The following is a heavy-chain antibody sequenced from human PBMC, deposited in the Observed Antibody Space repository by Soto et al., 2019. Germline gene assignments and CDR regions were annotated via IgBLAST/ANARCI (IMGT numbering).Heavy chain of an antibody. CDR2: ISYDGSNK. J-gene: IGHJ4*02. Sequence: QVQLVESGGGVVQPGRSLRLSCAASGFTFSSYGMHWVRQAPGKGLEWVAVISYDGSNKYYADSVKGRFTISRDNSKNTLYLQMNSLRAEDTAVYYCAKDDRQWLVGYYFDYWGQGTLVTVSS. CDR1: GFTFSSYG. D-gene: IGHD6-19*01. CDR3: AKDDRQWLVGYYFDY. V-gene: IGHV3-30*18.